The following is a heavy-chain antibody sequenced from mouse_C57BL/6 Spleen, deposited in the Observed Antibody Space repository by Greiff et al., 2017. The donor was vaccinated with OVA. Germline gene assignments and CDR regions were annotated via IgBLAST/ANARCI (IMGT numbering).Heavy chain of an antibody. V-gene: IGHV1-64*01. J-gene: IGHJ2*01. CDR3: ARMYYGSSYEGDYFDY. Sequence: VQLQQSGAELVKPGASVKLSCKASGYTFTSYWMHWVKQRPGQGLEWIGMIHPNSGSTNYNEKFKSKATLTVDKSSSTAYMQLSSLTSEDSAVYYCARMYYGSSYEGDYFDYWGQGTTLTVSS. D-gene: IGHD1-1*01. CDR1: GYTFTSYW. CDR2: IHPNSGST.